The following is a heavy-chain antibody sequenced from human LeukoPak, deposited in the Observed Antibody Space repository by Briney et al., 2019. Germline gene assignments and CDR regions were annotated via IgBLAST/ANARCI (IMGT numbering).Heavy chain of an antibody. J-gene: IGHJ4*02. D-gene: IGHD6-13*01. CDR2: ISGSGDNT. Sequence: PGGSLRLSCAASGFTFSSYAMSWVRQAPGKGLEWVSGISGSGDNTYYADSVKGRFTISRDNSKNTLYVQVNSLGTEDTAVYYRAREGDSSSWYPEADYWGQGTLVTVSS. CDR1: GFTFSSYA. CDR3: AREGDSSSWYPEADY. V-gene: IGHV3-23*01.